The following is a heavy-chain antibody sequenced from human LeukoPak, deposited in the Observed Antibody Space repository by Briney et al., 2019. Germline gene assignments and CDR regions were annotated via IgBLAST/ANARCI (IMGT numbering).Heavy chain of an antibody. CDR3: ARHLYGGYGVYYFDY. J-gene: IGHJ4*02. D-gene: IGHD4-17*01. CDR2: IYYSGST. Sequence: PSETLSLTXTVSGGSISSSSYYWGWIRQPPGKGLEWIGSIYYSGSTYYNPSLKSRVTISVDTSKNQFSLKLSSVTAADTAVYYCARHLYGGYGVYYFDYWGQGTLVTVSS. V-gene: IGHV4-39*01. CDR1: GGSISSSSYY.